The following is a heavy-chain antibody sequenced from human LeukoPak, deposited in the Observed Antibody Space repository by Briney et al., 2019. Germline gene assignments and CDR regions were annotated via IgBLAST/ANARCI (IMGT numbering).Heavy chain of an antibody. CDR1: GFTFSSYS. J-gene: IGHJ4*02. CDR2: ISSSSSYI. D-gene: IGHD4-17*01. CDR3: VRDRFDYALDY. V-gene: IGHV3-21*01. Sequence: GGSLRLSCAASGFTFSSYSMNWVRQAPGKGLEWVSSISSSSSYIYYADSVKGRFTISRDNAKNSLYLQMNSLRADDTAVYYCVRDRFDYALDYWGQGALVTVSS.